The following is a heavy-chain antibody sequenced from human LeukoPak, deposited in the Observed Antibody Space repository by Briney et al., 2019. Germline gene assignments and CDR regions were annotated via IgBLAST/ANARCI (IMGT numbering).Heavy chain of an antibody. V-gene: IGHV3-48*04. Sequence: GGSLRLSCAASGFTFSGHNMNWVRQAPGKGLEWISFVSISSGTIYYADSVNGRFRISRDNAKSSLDLEMNSLRAEDTAVYYWARGGGTYYYGSGSYFPDPPLAFDIWGQGTMVTVSS. CDR1: GFTFSGHN. J-gene: IGHJ3*02. CDR3: ARGGGTYYYGSGSYFPDPPLAFDI. CDR2: VSISSGTI. D-gene: IGHD3-10*01.